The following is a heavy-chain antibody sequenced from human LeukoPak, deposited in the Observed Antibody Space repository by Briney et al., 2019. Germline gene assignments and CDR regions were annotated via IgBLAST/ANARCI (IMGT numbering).Heavy chain of an antibody. Sequence: PSETLSLTCTVSGGSISGSYWTWIRQSPGKGLEWIGYVHSSGTTNYNPSLKSRVTISVDTSKNQISLKLSSVTAADTAVYYCARDYYDSSGYSLAAFDIWGQGTMVTVSS. J-gene: IGHJ3*02. V-gene: IGHV4-59*01. CDR3: ARDYYDSSGYSLAAFDI. CDR2: VHSSGTT. D-gene: IGHD3-22*01. CDR1: GGSISGSY.